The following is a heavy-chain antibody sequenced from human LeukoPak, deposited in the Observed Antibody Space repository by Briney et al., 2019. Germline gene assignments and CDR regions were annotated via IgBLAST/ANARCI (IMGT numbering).Heavy chain of an antibody. Sequence: SETLSLTCAVYGGSFSGYYWSWMRQPPGKGREWIGEINHSGSTNYNPSLKSRVTISVDTSKHQFSLKLSSVTAADTAVCYCALYDFWSGYSTYWGQGTLVTVTS. J-gene: IGHJ4*02. V-gene: IGHV4-34*01. D-gene: IGHD3-3*01. CDR3: ALYDFWSGYSTY. CDR2: INHSGST. CDR1: GGSFSGYY.